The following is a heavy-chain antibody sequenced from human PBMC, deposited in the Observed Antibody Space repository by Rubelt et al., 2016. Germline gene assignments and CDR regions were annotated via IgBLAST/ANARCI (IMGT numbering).Heavy chain of an antibody. D-gene: IGHD7-27*01. J-gene: IGHJ4*02. Sequence: QVQLVESGGGVVQPGTSLRLSCAASGFTFSSYAMHGVRQAPGKGLEWVAGIFSGGSTYYADSVKGRFTISRGNSKNTLYLQMNSLRAEDTAVYYCARNWGFDYWGQGTLVTVSS. CDR3: ARNWGFDY. CDR1: GFTFSSYA. CDR2: IFSGGST. V-gene: IGHV3-NL1*01.